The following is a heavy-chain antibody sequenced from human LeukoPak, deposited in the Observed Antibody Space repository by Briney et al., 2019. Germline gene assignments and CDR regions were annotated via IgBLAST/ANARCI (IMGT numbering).Heavy chain of an antibody. Sequence: GRSLSLSCAASGFTFSSYAMHWVRQAPGKGLEWVAVISYDGSNKYYADSVKGRFTISRDNSKNTLYLQMNSLRVEDTAVYYCASDWGYWGQGTLVTVSS. CDR2: ISYDGSNK. J-gene: IGHJ4*02. CDR3: ASDWGY. CDR1: GFTFSSYA. V-gene: IGHV3-30*01. D-gene: IGHD3-16*01.